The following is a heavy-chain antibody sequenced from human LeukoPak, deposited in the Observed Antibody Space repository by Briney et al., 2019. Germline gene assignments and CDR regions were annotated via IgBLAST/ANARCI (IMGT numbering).Heavy chain of an antibody. CDR1: GFTFSSYA. CDR3: ARDRVGATDYFDY. CDR2: ISYDGSNK. Sequence: HTGRSLRLSCAASGFTFSSYAMHWVRQAPGKGLEWVAVISYDGSNKYYADSVKGRFTISRDNSKNTLYLQMNGLRAEDTAVYYCARDRVGATDYFDYWGQGTLVTVSS. D-gene: IGHD1-26*01. V-gene: IGHV3-30-3*01. J-gene: IGHJ4*02.